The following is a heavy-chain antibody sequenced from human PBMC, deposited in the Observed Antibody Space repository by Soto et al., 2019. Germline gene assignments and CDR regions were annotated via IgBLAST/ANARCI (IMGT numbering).Heavy chain of an antibody. CDR2: IKQDGSEK. J-gene: IGHJ4*02. Sequence: PGGSLRLSCAASGFTFSSYWMSWVRQAPGKGLEWVANIKQDGSEKYYVDSVKGRFTISRDNAKNSLYLQMNSLRAEDTAVYYCARGGSKRVRGAIVEVFHLEFWGRGTVVTVSS. V-gene: IGHV3-7*01. CDR1: GFTFSSYW. CDR3: ARGGSKRVRGAIVEVFHLEF. D-gene: IGHD3-10*01.